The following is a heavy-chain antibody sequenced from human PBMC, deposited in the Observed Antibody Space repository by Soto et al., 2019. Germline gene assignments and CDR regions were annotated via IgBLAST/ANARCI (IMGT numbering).Heavy chain of an antibody. CDR2: ISSSSTDI. J-gene: IGHJ6*01. Sequence: DVQLVESGGGLVQRGGSLRLSCAASGFTFSSSSMNWVRQAPWKGLAWVSYISSSSTDIFYADSVRGRVIVSRDDAKNLLSLQMNTLRDKEQAVYSCARSLKIGWSYFYDDAVDVCGYATTVT. CDR3: ARSLKIGWSYFYDDAVDV. D-gene: IGHD6-19*01. CDR1: GFTFSSSS. V-gene: IGHV3-48*02.